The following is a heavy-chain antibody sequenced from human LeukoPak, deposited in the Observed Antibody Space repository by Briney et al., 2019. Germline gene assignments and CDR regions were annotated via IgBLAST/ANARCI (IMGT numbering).Heavy chain of an antibody. Sequence: SETLSLTCAVSGAPISRGIYYWAWIGKPPGKGLEWIGSVFYGGSTYYNPSLKSRVTISVDTSKNQFSLQLSSLTAADTAMYYCAAGFDYWGQGTLVTVSS. CDR1: GAPISRGIYY. J-gene: IGHJ4*02. V-gene: IGHV4-39*01. CDR3: AAGFDY. CDR2: VFYGGST.